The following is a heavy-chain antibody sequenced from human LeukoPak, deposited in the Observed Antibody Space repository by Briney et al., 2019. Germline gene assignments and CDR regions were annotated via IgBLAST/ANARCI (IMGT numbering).Heavy chain of an antibody. J-gene: IGHJ4*02. CDR2: INPHNGGT. CDR1: GYIFTGYY. D-gene: IGHD3-22*01. V-gene: IGHV1-2*02. Sequence: ASVKVSCKASGYIFTGYYIHWVRQAPGQGLEWMGWINPHNGGTNYAQKFQGRVTMTRDTSISTAYMELSRLRSDDTAVYYCAREGYYDNSGYSGVSFYWGQGTLVTVSS. CDR3: AREGYYDNSGYSGVSFY.